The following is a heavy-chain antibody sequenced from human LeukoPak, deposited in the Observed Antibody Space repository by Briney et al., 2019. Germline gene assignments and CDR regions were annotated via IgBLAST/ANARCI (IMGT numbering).Heavy chain of an antibody. Sequence: GASVKVSCKASGYTFTSYGISWVRQAPGQGLEWMGWISAYNGNTNYAQKLQGRVTMTTDTSTSTAYMELRSLRSDDTAVYYCASSTTRYYYYGMDVWGQGTTVTVSS. CDR1: GYTFTSYG. CDR2: ISAYNGNT. D-gene: IGHD2-15*01. CDR3: ASSTTRYYYYGMDV. J-gene: IGHJ6*02. V-gene: IGHV1-18*01.